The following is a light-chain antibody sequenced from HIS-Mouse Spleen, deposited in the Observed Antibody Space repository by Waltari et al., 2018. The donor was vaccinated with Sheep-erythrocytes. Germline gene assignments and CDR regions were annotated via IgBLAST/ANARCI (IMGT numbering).Light chain of an antibody. CDR2: DVS. J-gene: IGLJ1*01. V-gene: IGLV2-11*01. CDR1: SSDVGGSHY. Sequence: QSALTQPRSVSGSPGQSVTISCTGPSSDVGGSHYVSWYQQHPGKAPKLMIYDVSKRPSGVPDRFSGSKSGNTASLTISGLQAEDEADYYCCSYAGSYNYVFGTGTKVTVL. CDR3: CSYAGSYNYV.